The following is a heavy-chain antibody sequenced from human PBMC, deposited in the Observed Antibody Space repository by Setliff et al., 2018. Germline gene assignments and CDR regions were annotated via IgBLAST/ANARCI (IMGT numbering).Heavy chain of an antibody. CDR3: AKAASPLFAINGVEYYFDS. J-gene: IGHJ4*02. CDR2: INQDGDAQ. Sequence: GGSLRLSCVVSGFAFSTYWMSWVRQPPGKGLEWVANINQDGDAQFYVDSVKGRVTISRDNAKNSLYLQMNSLRAEDTAVYFCAKAASPLFAINGVEYYFDSWGQGNLVTVSS. D-gene: IGHD3-3*01. CDR1: GFAFSTYW. V-gene: IGHV3-7*03.